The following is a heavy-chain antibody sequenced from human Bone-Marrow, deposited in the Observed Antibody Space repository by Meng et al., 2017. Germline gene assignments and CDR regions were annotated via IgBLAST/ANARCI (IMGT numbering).Heavy chain of an antibody. CDR1: GFTFDDYG. CDR2: INWNGGST. Sequence: GESLKISCAASGFTFDDYGMSWVRQAPGKGLEWVSGINWNGGSTGYADSVKGRFTISRDNAKNSLYLQMNSLRAEDTALYYCARDPLGGNYSGGAFDIWGQGTMVTVSS. V-gene: IGHV3-20*04. J-gene: IGHJ3*02. CDR3: ARDPLGGNYSGGAFDI. D-gene: IGHD4-11*01.